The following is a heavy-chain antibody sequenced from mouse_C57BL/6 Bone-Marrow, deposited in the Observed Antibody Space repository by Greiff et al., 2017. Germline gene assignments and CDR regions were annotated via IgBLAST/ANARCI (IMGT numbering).Heavy chain of an antibody. D-gene: IGHD1-1*01. CDR2: IYPRSGNT. CDR3: AYYYGSSYDY. Sequence: VKLQESGAELARPGASVKLSCKASGYTFTSYGISWVKQRTGQGLEWIGEIYPRSGNTYYNEKFKGKATLTADKSSSTAYMELRSLTSEDSAVYFCAYYYGSSYDYWGQGTTLTVSS. J-gene: IGHJ2*01. V-gene: IGHV1-81*01. CDR1: GYTFTSYG.